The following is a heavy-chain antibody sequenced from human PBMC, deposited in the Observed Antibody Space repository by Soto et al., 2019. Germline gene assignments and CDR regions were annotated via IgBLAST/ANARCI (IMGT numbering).Heavy chain of an antibody. CDR2: ITGSSSSI. CDR1: GFAFSSYS. V-gene: IGHV3-48*02. Sequence: EVQLVESGGGLVQPGGSLRLSCAASGFAFSSYSMNWARQAPGRGLEWVAHITGSSSSIYYADSVKGRFTISRDNAKNSLYLQMTSLRDEDAAVYYCARDPISGYDHFDYWGQGTRVTVSS. CDR3: ARDPISGYDHFDY. D-gene: IGHD5-12*01. J-gene: IGHJ4*02.